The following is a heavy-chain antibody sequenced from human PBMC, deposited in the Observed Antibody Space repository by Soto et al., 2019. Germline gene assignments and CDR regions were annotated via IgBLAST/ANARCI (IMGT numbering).Heavy chain of an antibody. CDR1: GFTFDDYI. J-gene: IGHJ4*02. D-gene: IGHD1-26*01. V-gene: IGHV3-43*01. CDR2: ISWDGGTT. Sequence: EVQLVESGGVVVQPGGSLRLSCAASGFTFDDYIMHWVRQAPGKGLEWVSLISWDGGTTYYADSVKGRFTISRDNSKNSLYPQMNSLRTEGTALYYCAIDGNSGSYYLFDYWGQGPLVTVSS. CDR3: AIDGNSGSYYLFDY.